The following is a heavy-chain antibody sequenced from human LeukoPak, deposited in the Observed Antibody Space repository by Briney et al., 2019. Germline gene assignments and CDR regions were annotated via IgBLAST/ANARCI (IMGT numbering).Heavy chain of an antibody. Sequence: GGSLRLSCAASGFTFSSYWMHWVRQAPGKGLVWVSRINSDGSSTTYADSVKGRFTISRDNAKNTLYLQMNSLRAEDTAVYYCARSSMFRGVTVDYWGQGTLVTVSS. CDR3: ARSSMFRGVTVDY. V-gene: IGHV3-74*03. CDR2: INSDGSST. D-gene: IGHD3-10*01. CDR1: GFTFSSYW. J-gene: IGHJ4*02.